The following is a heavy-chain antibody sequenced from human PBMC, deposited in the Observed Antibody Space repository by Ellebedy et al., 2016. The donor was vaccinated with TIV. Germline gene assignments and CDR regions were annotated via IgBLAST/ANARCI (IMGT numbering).Heavy chain of an antibody. CDR3: ARHAATVGNPNMDV. CDR2: IYDYIGTT. CDR1: GGSINSDY. Sequence: SETLSLTCSVSGGSINSDYWSWIRQPPGKGLEWIGYIYDYIGTTNYNPSLKSRVTISVDTSKNQVSLRLTSVTAADTAVYYCARHAATVGNPNMDVWGRGTTVTVSS. J-gene: IGHJ6*03. V-gene: IGHV4-59*08. D-gene: IGHD4-23*01.